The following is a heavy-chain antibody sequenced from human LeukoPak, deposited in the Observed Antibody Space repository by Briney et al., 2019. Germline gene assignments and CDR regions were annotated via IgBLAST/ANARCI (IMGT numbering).Heavy chain of an antibody. V-gene: IGHV1-18*01. CDR1: GYTFTNYG. CDR2: ISAYNGYT. J-gene: IGHJ1*01. CDR3: ARDKAVNTEGTQYFQH. Sequence: GASVKVSCKASGYTFTNYGVSWVRQAPRQGLEWMGWISAYNGYTNYAQKFQFRVTITTDTSTSSAYMELRSLTSDDTAVYYCARDKAVNTEGTQYFQHWGQGTLVTVSS. D-gene: IGHD1-14*01.